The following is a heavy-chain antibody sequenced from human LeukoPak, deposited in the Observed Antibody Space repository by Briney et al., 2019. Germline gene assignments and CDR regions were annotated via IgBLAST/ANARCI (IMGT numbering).Heavy chain of an antibody. D-gene: IGHD3-10*01. CDR1: GFTFDDYA. CDR3: AKDMGSITMVRGVTYYYYGMDV. J-gene: IGHJ6*02. V-gene: IGHV3-9*01. Sequence: HPGGSLRLSCAASGFTFDDYAMHWVRQAPGKGLEWVSGISWNSGSIGYADSVKGRFTISRDNAKNSLYLQMNSLRAEDTALYYCAKDMGSITMVRGVTYYYYGMDVWGQGTTVTVSS. CDR2: ISWNSGSI.